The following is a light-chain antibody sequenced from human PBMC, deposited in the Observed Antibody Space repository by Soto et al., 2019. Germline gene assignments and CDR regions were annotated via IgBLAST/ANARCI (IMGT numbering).Light chain of an antibody. CDR1: SSDVGGYNY. Sequence: QSVLTQPPSASGSPGQSVTISFTGTSSDVGGYNYVSWYQQHPGKAPKLMIYEVTKRPSGVPDRFSGSKSGNTASLTVSGLQAEDEADHFCCSHAGDNTYVFGTGTKVTVL. CDR2: EVT. CDR3: CSHAGDNTYV. J-gene: IGLJ1*01. V-gene: IGLV2-8*01.